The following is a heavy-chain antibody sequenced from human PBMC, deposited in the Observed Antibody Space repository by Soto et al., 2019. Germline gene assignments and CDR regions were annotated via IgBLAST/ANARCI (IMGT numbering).Heavy chain of an antibody. D-gene: IGHD2-21*02. CDR2: IYYSGST. Sequence: QVQLQESGPGLVKPSQTLSLTCTVSGGSISSGDYYWSWIRQPPGKGLEWIGYIYYSGSTYYNPSLKSRVTISVDTSKNQFSLKLSSVTAADTAVYYCARVDGVTAIRDSYYFDYWGQGTLVTVSS. V-gene: IGHV4-30-4*01. CDR3: ARVDGVTAIRDSYYFDY. J-gene: IGHJ4*02. CDR1: GGSISSGDYY.